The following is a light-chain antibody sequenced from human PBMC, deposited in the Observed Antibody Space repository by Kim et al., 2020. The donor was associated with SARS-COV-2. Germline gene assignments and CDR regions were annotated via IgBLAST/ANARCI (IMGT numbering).Light chain of an antibody. CDR3: MQHTHWPHS. V-gene: IGKV2-30*02. J-gene: IGKJ2*03. CDR1: QSLVHSNGNTH. Sequence: QPASITCRSSQSLVHSNGNTHLVWYQQRPRQSPRRLIYGVANRDSGVPDRFRGSGSGTDFTLKIDTVEAEDVGIYYCMQHTHWPHSFGQGTKLEI. CDR2: GVA.